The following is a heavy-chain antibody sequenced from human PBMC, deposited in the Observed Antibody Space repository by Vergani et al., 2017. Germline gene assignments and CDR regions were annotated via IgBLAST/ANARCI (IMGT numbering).Heavy chain of an antibody. J-gene: IGHJ5*02. D-gene: IGHD5-18*01. CDR1: GYSFTSYW. CDR2: IDPSDSYT. CDR3: AREVLAPLVDTGPRWFDP. V-gene: IGHV5-10-1*03. Sequence: EVQLVQSGAEVKKPGESLRISCKGSGYSFTSYWISWVRQMPGKGLEWRGRIDPSDSYTNYSPSFQGHVTISADKSISTAYLQWSSLKASDTAMYYCAREVLAPLVDTGPRWFDPWGQGTLVTVSS.